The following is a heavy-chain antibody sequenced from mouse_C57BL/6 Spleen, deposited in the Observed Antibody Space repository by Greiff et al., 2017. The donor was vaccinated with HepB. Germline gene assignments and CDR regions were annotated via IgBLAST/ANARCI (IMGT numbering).Heavy chain of an antibody. CDR3: TRDRDYYGSSYAMDY. D-gene: IGHD1-1*01. CDR2: ISSGGDYT. J-gene: IGHJ4*01. V-gene: IGHV5-9-1*02. CDR1: GFTFSSYA. Sequence: EVKVVESGEGLVKPGGSLKLSCAASGFTFSSYAMSWVRQTPEKRLEWVAYISSGGDYTYYADTVKGRFTISRDNARNTLYLQMSSLKSEDTAMYYCTRDRDYYGSSYAMDYWGQGTSVTVSS.